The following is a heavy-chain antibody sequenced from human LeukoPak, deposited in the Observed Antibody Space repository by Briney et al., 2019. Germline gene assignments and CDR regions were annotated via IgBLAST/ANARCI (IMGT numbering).Heavy chain of an antibody. CDR3: ARDPGYCSGGSCYLFDY. CDR2: IYYSAST. V-gene: IGHV4-59*11. CDR1: GGSISSHY. D-gene: IGHD2-15*01. Sequence: SETLSLTCTVSGGSISSHYWSWIRQPPGKRLEWIGYIYYSASTHYNPSLKSRVTISVVTSRNLFSLKLNSVTAADTAVYYCARDPGYCSGGSCYLFDYWGQGTLVTVSS. J-gene: IGHJ4*02.